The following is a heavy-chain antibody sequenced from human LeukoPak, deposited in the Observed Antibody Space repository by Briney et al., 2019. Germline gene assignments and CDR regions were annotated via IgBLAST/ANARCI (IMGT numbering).Heavy chain of an antibody. CDR2: ISGSGGST. Sequence: GGSLRLSCAASGFTFSSYAMSWVRQAPGKGLELVSAISGSGGSTYYADSVKGRFTISRDNSKNTLYLQMNSLRAEDTAVYYCAKGYEVAVAEIDYWGQGTLVTVSS. D-gene: IGHD6-19*01. CDR1: GFTFSSYA. V-gene: IGHV3-23*01. J-gene: IGHJ4*02. CDR3: AKGYEVAVAEIDY.